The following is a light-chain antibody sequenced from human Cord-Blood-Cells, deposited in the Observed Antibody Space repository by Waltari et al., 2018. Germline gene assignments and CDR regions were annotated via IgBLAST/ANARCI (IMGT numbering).Light chain of an antibody. V-gene: IGLV5-45*02. CDR3: MIWHSSAWV. J-gene: IGLJ3*02. CDR2: YKSDSDK. CDR1: SGLKVCTYR. Sequence: QAVLTQPSSLSASPGASASLTCTLRSGLKVCTYRISWYPHKPGSPPQYLLRYKSDSDKQQGSGVPSRFSGSKDASANAGILLISGLQSEDEADYYCMIWHSSAWVFGGGTKLTVL.